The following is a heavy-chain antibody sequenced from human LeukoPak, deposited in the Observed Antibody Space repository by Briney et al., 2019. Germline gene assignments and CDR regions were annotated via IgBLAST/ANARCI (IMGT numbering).Heavy chain of an antibody. CDR3: ARDPRCSSTSCYEVWFDP. CDR2: INPNSGGT. V-gene: IGHV1-2*02. J-gene: IGHJ5*02. D-gene: IGHD2-2*01. CDR1: GYTFTGYY. Sequence: ASVKVSCKASGYTFTGYYMHWVRQAPGQGLEWMGWINPNSGGTNYAQKFQGRVTMSRDTSISTAYMELSRLRSDDTAVYYCARDPRCSSTSCYEVWFDPWGQGTLVTVSS.